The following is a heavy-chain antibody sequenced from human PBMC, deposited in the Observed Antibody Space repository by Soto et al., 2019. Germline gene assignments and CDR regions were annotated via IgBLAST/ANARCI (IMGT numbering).Heavy chain of an antibody. V-gene: IGHV2-26*01. Sequence: QVTLKESGHVLVKPTETLTLTCTVSGFSPSNARMGVSWIRQPPGKALEWLAHIFSNDEKSYSTSLKSRLTISKDTSKSQVVLTMTNMDPVDTATYYYARNLYDDSSGYYHDYWGQGTLVTVSS. CDR1: GFSPSNARMG. D-gene: IGHD3-22*01. CDR3: ARNLYDDSSGYYHDY. CDR2: IFSNDEK. J-gene: IGHJ4*02.